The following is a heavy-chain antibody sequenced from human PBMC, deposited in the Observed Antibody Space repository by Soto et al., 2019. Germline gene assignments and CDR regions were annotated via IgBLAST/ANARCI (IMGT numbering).Heavy chain of an antibody. CDR2: IMQDGSDK. V-gene: IGHV3-7*01. Sequence: EVQLVESGGGLVQPGGSLRLSCTASGFSLSTSWMTWVRQAPGQGLEWVDNIMQDGSDKYYVDSVKGRFTISRDNAKNSLYLQMTRLRAEDTAVYYCASKRLYFYGLDVCGQGTTVTVSS. CDR1: GFSLSTSW. CDR3: ASKRLYFYGLDV. J-gene: IGHJ6*02.